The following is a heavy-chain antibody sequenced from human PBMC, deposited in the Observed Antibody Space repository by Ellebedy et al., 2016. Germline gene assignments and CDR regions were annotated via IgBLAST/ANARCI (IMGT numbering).Heavy chain of an antibody. CDR1: GYTFTSYD. CDR2: INPNSGGT. Sequence: ASVKVSXKASGYTFTSYDINWVRQATGQGLEWMGWINPNSGGTNYAQKFQGRVTMTRDTSISTAYMELSRLRSDDTAVYYCARVAGIAAIFDYWGQGTLVTVSS. J-gene: IGHJ4*02. D-gene: IGHD6-13*01. CDR3: ARVAGIAAIFDY. V-gene: IGHV1-2*02.